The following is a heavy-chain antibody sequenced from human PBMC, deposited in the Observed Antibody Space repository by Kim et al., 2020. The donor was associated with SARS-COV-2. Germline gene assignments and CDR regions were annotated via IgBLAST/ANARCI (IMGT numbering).Heavy chain of an antibody. CDR1: GFTVSSNY. D-gene: IGHD6-6*01. CDR3: ARDSYSSSSQYYYYYYVMDV. J-gene: IGHJ6*02. V-gene: IGHV3-53*01. CDR2: IYSGGST. Sequence: GGSLRLSCAASGFTVSSNYMSWVRQAPGKGLEWVSVIYSGGSTYYADSVKGRFTISRDNSKNTLYLQMNSLRAEDTAVYYCARDSYSSSSQYYYYYYVMDVWGQGTTVTVSS.